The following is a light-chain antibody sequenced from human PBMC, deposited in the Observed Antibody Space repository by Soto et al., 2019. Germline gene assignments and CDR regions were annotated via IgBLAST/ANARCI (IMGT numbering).Light chain of an antibody. Sequence: EIVLTQSPGTLSLSPGERATLSCRASQSVSNNYLAWYQQKPGQAPRLLIYGASSRATGIPDRFSGSGSGTDFTLTISRLEPEDFAVYYCLQYGTFPRTFGQGTKVDI. CDR2: GAS. CDR1: QSVSNNY. J-gene: IGKJ1*01. CDR3: LQYGTFPRT. V-gene: IGKV3-20*01.